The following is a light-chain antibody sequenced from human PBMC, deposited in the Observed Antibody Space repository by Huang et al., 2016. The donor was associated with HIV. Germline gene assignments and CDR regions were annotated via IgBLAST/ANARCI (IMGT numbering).Light chain of an antibody. CDR1: QSVSSN. CDR3: QQYNNWPKVFT. CDR2: GAS. J-gene: IGKJ3*01. Sequence: EIVMTQSPATLSVSPGERATLSCRASQSVSSNLAWYQQNPGPAPRLLIYGASTRATGIPARFSGSGSGTEFTLTISSLQSEDFAVYYCQQYNNWPKVFTFGPGTKVDIK. V-gene: IGKV3-15*01.